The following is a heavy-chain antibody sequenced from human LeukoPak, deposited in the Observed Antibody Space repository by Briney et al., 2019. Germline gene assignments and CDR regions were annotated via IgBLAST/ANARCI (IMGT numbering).Heavy chain of an antibody. CDR3: ARGFPPRLYYDSSGYYSYYFDY. D-gene: IGHD3-22*01. CDR2: INPSGGST. V-gene: IGHV1-46*01. Sequence: ASVKVSCKASGYTFTSYYMHWVRQAPGQGLEWMGIINPSGGSTSYAQKVQGRVTMTTDTSTSTAYMELRSLRSDDTAVYYCARGFPPRLYYDSSGYYSYYFDYWGQGTLVTVSS. J-gene: IGHJ4*02. CDR1: GYTFTSYY.